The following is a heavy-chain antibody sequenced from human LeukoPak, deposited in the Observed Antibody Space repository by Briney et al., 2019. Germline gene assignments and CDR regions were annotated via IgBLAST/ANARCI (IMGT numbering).Heavy chain of an antibody. V-gene: IGHV4-4*07. J-gene: IGHJ4*01. D-gene: IGHD3-3*01. CDR3: ARDLGFWSGPDY. CDR2: IYSSGSA. Sequence: PSETLSLTCTVSGGXISSYYWSWIRQPAGKGLQWIGRIYSSGSANYNPSLKSRVTMSVDTSKNQFSLRLSSVTAADTAVYYCARDLGFWSGPDYWGHGTLVTVSS. CDR1: GGXISSYY.